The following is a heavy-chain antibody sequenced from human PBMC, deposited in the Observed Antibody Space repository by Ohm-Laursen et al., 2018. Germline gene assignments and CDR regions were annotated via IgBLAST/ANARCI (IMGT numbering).Heavy chain of an antibody. Sequence: SLRLSCAASGFTFSDYYMSWIRQAPGKGLEWVSYISSSGSTIYYADSVKGRFTISRDNAKNSLYLQMNSLRAEDTAVYYCARDDYDSSGSLSDPWGQGTLVTVSS. CDR3: ARDDYDSSGSLSDP. D-gene: IGHD3-22*01. J-gene: IGHJ5*02. CDR1: GFTFSDYY. V-gene: IGHV3-11*04. CDR2: ISSSGSTI.